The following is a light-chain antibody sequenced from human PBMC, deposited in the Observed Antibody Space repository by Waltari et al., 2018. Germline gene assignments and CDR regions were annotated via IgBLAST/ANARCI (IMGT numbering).Light chain of an antibody. CDR2: EVS. CDR1: SSDVGRYNL. V-gene: IGLV2-23*02. CDR3: CSYAGSSTVV. Sequence: QSALTQPASVSGSPGQSITLSCTGTSSDVGRYNLVSWYQQHAGKAPKLMIDEVSKRPSGVSNRFSGSKSGNTASLTISALQAEDEADYYCCSYAGSSTVVFGGGTKLTVL. J-gene: IGLJ2*01.